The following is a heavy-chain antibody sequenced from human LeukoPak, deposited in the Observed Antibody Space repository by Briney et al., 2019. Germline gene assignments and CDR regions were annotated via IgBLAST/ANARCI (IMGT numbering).Heavy chain of an antibody. CDR3: AKGSYGDYDSSGYDY. J-gene: IGHJ4*02. Sequence: GGSLRLSCAASGFTFDDYTMHWVRQAPGEGLEWVSGISWNSGSIGYADSVKGRFTISRDNAKNSLYLQMNSLRAEDTALYYCAKGSYGDYDSSGYDYCGQGTLVTVSS. CDR2: ISWNSGSI. CDR1: GFTFDDYT. V-gene: IGHV3-9*01. D-gene: IGHD3-22*01.